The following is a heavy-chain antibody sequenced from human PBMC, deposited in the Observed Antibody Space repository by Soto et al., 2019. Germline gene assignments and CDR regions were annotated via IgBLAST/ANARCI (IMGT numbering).Heavy chain of an antibody. CDR2: IYHSAST. D-gene: IGHD3-16*01. V-gene: IGHV4-30-2*02. J-gene: IGHJ4*02. Sequence: SETLSLTCAVSGGSISSGGYSWSWIRQPPGKGLELIGYIYHSASTYYNPSLKSRFTVSRDNAKNTLYLQMNSLRLDDTAVYYCAKDLFWGQSDYWGQGTLVTVSS. CDR1: GGSISSGGYS. CDR3: AKDLFWGQSDY.